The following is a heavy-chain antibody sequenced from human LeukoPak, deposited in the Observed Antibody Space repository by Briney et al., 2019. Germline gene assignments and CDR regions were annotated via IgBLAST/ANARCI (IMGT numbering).Heavy chain of an antibody. D-gene: IGHD6-13*01. CDR2: IKSNTAGGTT. V-gene: IGHV3-15*01. CDR1: GFTFTNAW. J-gene: IGHJ4*02. Sequence: GGSLRLSCAASGFTFTNAWMTWVRQAPGKGLEWVGRIKSNTAGGTTDHAAPVKGRFTISREDSKNTLYLQMNSLKTEDTAVYYCATDLVHTGDWGQGTQVTVSS. CDR3: ATDLVHTGD.